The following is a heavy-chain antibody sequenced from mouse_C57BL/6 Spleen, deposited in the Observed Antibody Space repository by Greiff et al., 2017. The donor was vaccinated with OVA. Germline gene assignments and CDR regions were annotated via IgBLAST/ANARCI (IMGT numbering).Heavy chain of an antibody. CDR1: GYTFTSYW. V-gene: IGHV1-52*01. CDR3: ARRSKGDYFDY. J-gene: IGHJ2*01. Sequence: QVQLQQPGAELVRPGSSVELSCKASGYTFTSYWMHWVKQRPIQGLEWIGNIDPSDSETHYNQKFKDKATLTVDKSSSTAYMQLSSLTSEDSAVYYCARRSKGDYFDYWGQGTTLTVSS. CDR2: IDPSDSET. D-gene: IGHD2-5*01.